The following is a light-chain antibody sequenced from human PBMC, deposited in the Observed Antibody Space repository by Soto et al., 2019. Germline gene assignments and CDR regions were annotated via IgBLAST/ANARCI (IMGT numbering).Light chain of an antibody. CDR2: EVR. CDR3: NSYAGGDWV. CDR1: MRDVGAYNL. Sequence: QSVLTQPASVSGSPGQSITISCAGTMRDVGAYNLVSWYQQHPGRAPQLIIYEVRNRPSGVPDRFSGSKSGNTASLTVSGLQPEDEADYYCNSYAGGDWVFGVGTKLTVL. J-gene: IGLJ3*02. V-gene: IGLV2-8*01.